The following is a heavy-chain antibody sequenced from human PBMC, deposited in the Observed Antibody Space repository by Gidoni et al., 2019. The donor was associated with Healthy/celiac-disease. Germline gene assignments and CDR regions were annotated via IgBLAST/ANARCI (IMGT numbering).Heavy chain of an antibody. CDR3: ARAPPGLLWFGELGY. D-gene: IGHD3-10*01. CDR2: INPSVGST. CDR1: GHTFTSYY. J-gene: IGHJ4*02. Sequence: QVQLVQSGAEVKKPGASVKVSCKASGHTFTSYYMHWVRQSPGQGLEWMGIINPSVGSTSYAQKFQGRVTMTRDTSTSTVYVELSSLRSEDTAVYYCARAPPGLLWFGELGYWGQGTLVTVSS. V-gene: IGHV1-46*03.